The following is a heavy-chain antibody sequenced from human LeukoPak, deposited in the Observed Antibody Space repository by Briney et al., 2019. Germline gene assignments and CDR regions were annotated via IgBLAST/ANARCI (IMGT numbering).Heavy chain of an antibody. CDR1: GVSISSGSYY. Sequence: SETLSLTCTVSGVSISSGSYYWSWIRQPAGKGLEWIGRIYTSGSTNYNPSLKSRVTISVDTSKNQFSLKLSSVTAADTAVYYCASFLAGYYYDSSGFLGIGIDYWGQGTLVTVSS. CDR2: IYTSGST. J-gene: IGHJ4*02. CDR3: ASFLAGYYYDSSGFLGIGIDY. D-gene: IGHD3-22*01. V-gene: IGHV4-61*02.